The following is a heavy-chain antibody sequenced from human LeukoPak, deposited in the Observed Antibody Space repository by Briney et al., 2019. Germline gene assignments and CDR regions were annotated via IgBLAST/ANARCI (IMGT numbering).Heavy chain of an antibody. Sequence: GGSLRLSCAASGFTFRSYAMSWVRQAPGKGLEWVSAMSGNGGGTYYTDSVKGRFTISRDNSKNTLYLQMNNLRAEDTAMYYCARGKYDSSPFLQHWGQGTLVTVPS. CDR1: GFTFRSYA. D-gene: IGHD3-22*01. CDR2: MSGNGGGT. V-gene: IGHV3-23*01. CDR3: ARGKYDSSPFLQH. J-gene: IGHJ1*01.